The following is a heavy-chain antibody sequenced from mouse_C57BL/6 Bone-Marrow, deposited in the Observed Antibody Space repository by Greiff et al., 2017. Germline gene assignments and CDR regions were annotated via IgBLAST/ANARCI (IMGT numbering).Heavy chain of an antibody. J-gene: IGHJ2*01. CDR1: GFNIKDDY. Sequence: VHVKQSGAELVRPGASVKLSCTASGFNIKDDYMHWVKQRPEQGLEWIGWIDPENGDTEYASKFQGKATITADTTSNTAYLQLSSLTSDVTSVCYYSTVFFDSWGRGTTLTLSS. CDR3: STVFFDS. V-gene: IGHV14-4*01. CDR2: IDPENGDT.